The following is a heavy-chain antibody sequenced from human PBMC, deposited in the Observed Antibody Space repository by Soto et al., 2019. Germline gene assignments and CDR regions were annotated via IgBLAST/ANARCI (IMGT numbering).Heavy chain of an antibody. CDR1: GGNIGSGVYY. CDR2: MHYSGIA. CDR3: ARYYFDNSGYSNWFDP. Sequence: THSLTCTVSGGNIGSGVYYWSWIRQHSEKGLEWIGYMHYSGIAYYNPSLTSRVTISVDTSKNQFSLKLSSVTAADTAVYYCARYYFDNSGYSNWFDPWGRGTLVTVSS. J-gene: IGHJ5*02. D-gene: IGHD3-22*01. V-gene: IGHV4-31*03.